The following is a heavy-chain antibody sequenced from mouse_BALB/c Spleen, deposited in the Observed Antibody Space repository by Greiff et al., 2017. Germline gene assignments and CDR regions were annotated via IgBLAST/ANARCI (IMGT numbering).Heavy chain of an antibody. CDR2: IWAGGST. V-gene: IGHV2-9*02. CDR1: GFSLTSYG. D-gene: IGHD1-2*01. Sequence: QVQLKESGPGLVAPSQSLSITCTVSGFSLTSYGVHWVRQPPGKGLEWLGVIWAGGSTNYNSALMSRLSISKDNSKSQVFLKMNSLQTDDTAMYYCARVFATATWGYYAMDYWGQGTSVTVSS. CDR3: ARVFATATWGYYAMDY. J-gene: IGHJ4*01.